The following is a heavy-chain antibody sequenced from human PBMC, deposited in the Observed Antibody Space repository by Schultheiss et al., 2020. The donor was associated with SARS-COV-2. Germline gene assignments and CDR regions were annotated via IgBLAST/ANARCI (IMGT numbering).Heavy chain of an antibody. CDR1: GFSFSSYG. CDR3: ARDRASHCYVD. D-gene: IGHD2-15*01. J-gene: IGHJ4*02. V-gene: IGHV3-23*01. Sequence: GGSLRLSCAASGFSFSSYGIHWVRQAPGKGLEWVSAISGSGGSTYYADSVKGRFTISRDNSKNTLYLQMDSLRAEDTAVYYCARDRASHCYVDWGQGTLVTVSS. CDR2: ISGSGGST.